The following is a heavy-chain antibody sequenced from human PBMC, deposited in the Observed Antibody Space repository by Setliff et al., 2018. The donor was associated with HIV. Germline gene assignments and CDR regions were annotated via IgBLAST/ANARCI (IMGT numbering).Heavy chain of an antibody. CDR3: ASYSGSYYFILHY. CDR1: GGTFSSYA. CDR2: IIPVLGLS. D-gene: IGHD1-26*01. Sequence: PSVKVSCKASGGTFSSYAISWVRQAPGQGLEWMGGIIPVLGLSYYAQNFQGRVTITADESTSTAYMELSSLRSEDTAVYYCASYSGSYYFILHYWGQGTLVTVSS. J-gene: IGHJ4*02. V-gene: IGHV1-69*10.